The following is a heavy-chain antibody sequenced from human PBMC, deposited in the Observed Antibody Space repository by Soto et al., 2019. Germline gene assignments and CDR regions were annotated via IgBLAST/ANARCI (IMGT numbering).Heavy chain of an antibody. J-gene: IGHJ4*02. CDR1: GFTFSSYG. CDR3: VRSDVSSLGPLDY. V-gene: IGHV3-33*01. D-gene: IGHD3-16*01. CDR2: IWYDGSNK. Sequence: PGGSLRLSCAASGFTFSSYGMHWVRQAPGKGLEWVAVIWYDGSNKYYADSVKGRFTISRDNSKNTLYLQMNSLRAEDTAVYYCVRSDVSSLGPLDYWGQGTLVTVSS.